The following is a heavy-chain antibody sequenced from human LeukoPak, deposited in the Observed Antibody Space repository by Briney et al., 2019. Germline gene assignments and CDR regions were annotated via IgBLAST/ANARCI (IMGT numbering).Heavy chain of an antibody. D-gene: IGHD6-13*01. CDR1: GFTVSSNY. Sequence: GGSLRLSCAASGFTVSSNYMSWVRQAPGKGLEWVSVIYSGGSTYYADSVKGRFTISRDNSKNTLYLQMNSLRAEDTAVYYCARFGSGESSSWAVDAFDIWGQGTMVTVSS. J-gene: IGHJ3*02. CDR3: ARFGSGESSSWAVDAFDI. V-gene: IGHV3-53*01. CDR2: IYSGGST.